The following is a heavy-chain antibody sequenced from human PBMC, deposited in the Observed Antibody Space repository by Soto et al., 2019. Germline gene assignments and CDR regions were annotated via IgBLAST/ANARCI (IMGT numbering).Heavy chain of an antibody. D-gene: IGHD2-15*01. CDR1: GGSISSGGYY. CDR3: ARGVVVVVADTFYYYYGMDV. V-gene: IGHV4-31*03. Sequence: QVQLQESGPGLVKPSQTLSLTCTVSGGSISSGGYYWSWIRQHPGKGLEWIGYIYYSGSTYYNPSLQSRVTISVDTSKNQFSLKLSSVTAADTAVYYCARGVVVVVADTFYYYYGMDVWGQGTTVTVSS. J-gene: IGHJ6*02. CDR2: IYYSGST.